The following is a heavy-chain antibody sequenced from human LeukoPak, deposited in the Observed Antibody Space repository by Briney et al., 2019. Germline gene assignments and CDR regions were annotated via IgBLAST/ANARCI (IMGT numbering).Heavy chain of an antibody. CDR2: IYSGGST. Sequence: GGSLRLSCAASGFTFSTYGMSWVRQAPGKGLEWVSVIYSGGSTYYADSVKGRFTISRDNSKNTLYLQMNSLRAEDTAVYYCARVHNDYGDYWGQGTLVTVSS. J-gene: IGHJ4*02. V-gene: IGHV3-66*01. CDR3: ARVHNDYGDY. D-gene: IGHD2-21*01. CDR1: GFTFSTYG.